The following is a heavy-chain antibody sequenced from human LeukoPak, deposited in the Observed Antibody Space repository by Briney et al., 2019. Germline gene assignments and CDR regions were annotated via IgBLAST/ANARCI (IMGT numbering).Heavy chain of an antibody. CDR1: GFTVSSNY. CDR2: IYSDGIT. V-gene: IGHV3-53*01. CDR3: ASLAGKHPFDY. D-gene: IGHD6-19*01. J-gene: IGHJ4*02. Sequence: GGSLRLSCAASGFTVSSNYMSWVRQAPGKGLEWVSVIYSDGITYYADSVKGRFTSSRDKSKNTLYLQINSLRAEDTAVYYCASLAGKHPFDYWGQGTLVTVSS.